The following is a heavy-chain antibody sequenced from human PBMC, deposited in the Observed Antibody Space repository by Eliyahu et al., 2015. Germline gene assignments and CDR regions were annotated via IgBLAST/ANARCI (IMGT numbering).Heavy chain of an antibody. CDR3: ARDLGD. CDR1: GFTXSDYT. V-gene: IGHV3-21*02. CDR2: VSSSSTYI. J-gene: IGHJ4*02. D-gene: IGHD7-27*01. Sequence: EVQLVXSGGGXVKPGGSLRLSCAASGFTXSDYTMHWVRQAPGKGLXXVSSVSSSSTYIYYGDSVKGRFTISRDNAKNSAYLQMNSLRAEDTAVYYCARDLGDWGQGTLLTVSS.